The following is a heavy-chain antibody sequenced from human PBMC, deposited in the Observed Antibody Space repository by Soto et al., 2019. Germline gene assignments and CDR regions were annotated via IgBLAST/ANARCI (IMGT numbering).Heavy chain of an antibody. Sequence: SETLSLTCAVYGGSFSGYYWSWIRQPPGKGLEWIGEINHSGSTNYNPSLKSRVTISVDTSKNQFSLKLSSVTAADTAVYYCARGPGGFWSGYQAGGWFDPWGQGTLVTVSS. J-gene: IGHJ5*02. D-gene: IGHD3-3*01. V-gene: IGHV4-34*01. CDR2: INHSGST. CDR3: ARGPGGFWSGYQAGGWFDP. CDR1: GGSFSGYY.